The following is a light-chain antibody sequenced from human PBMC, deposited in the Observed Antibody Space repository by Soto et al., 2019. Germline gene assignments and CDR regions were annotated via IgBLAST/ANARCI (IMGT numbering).Light chain of an antibody. Sequence: QSVLTQPASMSGSPGQSITISCTGTTNDIGDYNYVSWYQQHPGKAPKLIIYEVSKRPSGVSNRFSGSKSGNTASLTISGLQAEDASDYYCSSYTSSGTLYVFGTGTKVTVL. CDR3: SSYTSSGTLYV. CDR2: EVS. V-gene: IGLV2-14*01. J-gene: IGLJ1*01. CDR1: TNDIGDYNY.